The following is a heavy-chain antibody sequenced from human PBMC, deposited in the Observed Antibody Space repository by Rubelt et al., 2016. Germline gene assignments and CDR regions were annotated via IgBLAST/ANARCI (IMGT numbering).Heavy chain of an antibody. CDR2: INHSGST. D-gene: IGHD6-19*01. Sequence: VQLQQWGAGLLKPSETLSLTCAVYGGSFSGYYWSWIRQPPGKGLEWIGEINHSGSTNYHPSLKSRVTISVDTSKNQFSLKLSSVTAADTAVYYCASQSSSGWYAFDIWGQGTMVTVSS. CDR3: ASQSSSGWYAFDI. V-gene: IGHV4-34*01. J-gene: IGHJ3*02. CDR1: GGSFSGYY.